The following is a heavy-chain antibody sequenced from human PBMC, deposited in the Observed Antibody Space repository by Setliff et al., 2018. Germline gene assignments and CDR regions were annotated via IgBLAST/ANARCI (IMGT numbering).Heavy chain of an antibody. CDR2: INHSGSN. D-gene: IGHD3-3*01. Sequence: SETLSLTCTVSGGSISSHYWSWIRQPPGKGLEWIGEINHSGSNNYNPSLKSRVTISVDTSKNQFSLKLSAVTAADTAVYYCARRPLFGVAIASVAGMEVDYWGQGIRVTVSS. J-gene: IGHJ4*02. CDR1: GGSISSHY. V-gene: IGHV4-34*01. CDR3: ARRPLFGVAIASVAGMEVDY.